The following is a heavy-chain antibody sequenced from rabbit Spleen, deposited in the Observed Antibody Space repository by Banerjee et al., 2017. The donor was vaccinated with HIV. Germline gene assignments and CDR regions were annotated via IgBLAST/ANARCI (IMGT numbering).Heavy chain of an antibody. Sequence: QEQLVESGGGLVQPEASLTLTCTASGLSFSSGYDMCWVRQAPGKGLEWIACIDGGDCSTYYASWAKGRFTISKTSSTTVTLQMTSLTAADTATYFCARDFYNTARFSRVHLWGPGTLVTVS. D-gene: IGHD7-1*01. CDR3: ARDFYNTARFSRVHL. CDR2: IDGGDCST. J-gene: IGHJ4*01. CDR1: GLSFSSGYD. V-gene: IGHV1S45*01.